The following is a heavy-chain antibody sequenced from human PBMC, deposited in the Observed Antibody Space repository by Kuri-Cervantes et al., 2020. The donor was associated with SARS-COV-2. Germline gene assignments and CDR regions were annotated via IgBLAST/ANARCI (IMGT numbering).Heavy chain of an antibody. CDR2: IYTSGST. CDR1: GGSISSYY. Sequence: SETLSLTCTVSGGSISSYYWSWIRQPAGKGLEWIGRIYTSGSTNYNPSLKSRVTMSVDTSKNQFSLKLSSVTAADTAVYYCARVYCGGDCYLPDAFDIWGQGTMVTVSS. CDR3: ARVYCGGDCYLPDAFDI. D-gene: IGHD2-21*01. J-gene: IGHJ3*02. V-gene: IGHV4-4*07.